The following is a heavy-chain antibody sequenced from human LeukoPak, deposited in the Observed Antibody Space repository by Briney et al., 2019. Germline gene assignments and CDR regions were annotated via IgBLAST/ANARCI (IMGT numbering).Heavy chain of an antibody. CDR2: ISFDGSNK. D-gene: IGHD6-19*01. J-gene: IGHJ4*02. CDR3: AKAQVHSVAVAGTFDY. CDR1: GFTFSSAA. Sequence: GGSLRLSCAASGFTFSSAAMHWGRQAPGKGLELVAVISFDGSNKYYQDFVTGRFTISRDNSKNTLYLQMNSLRAEATAVYYCAKAQVHSVAVAGTFDYWGQGTLVTVSS. V-gene: IGHV3-30-3*01.